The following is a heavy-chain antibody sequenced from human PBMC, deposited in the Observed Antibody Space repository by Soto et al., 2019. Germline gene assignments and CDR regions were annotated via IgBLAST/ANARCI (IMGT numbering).Heavy chain of an antibody. CDR3: ANVPYESSGYHPDY. CDR1: GFTFSSYT. V-gene: IGHV3-30-3*01. CDR2: ISYDGSNK. Sequence: QVQLVESGGGVVQPGRSLRLSCAASGFTFSSYTMHWVRQAPGKGLECVAVISYDGSNKYYADSVKGRFTISRDNSKNTLYLQMNSLRAEDTAMHYCANVPYESSGYHPDYWGQGTLVTVSS. D-gene: IGHD3-22*01. J-gene: IGHJ4*02.